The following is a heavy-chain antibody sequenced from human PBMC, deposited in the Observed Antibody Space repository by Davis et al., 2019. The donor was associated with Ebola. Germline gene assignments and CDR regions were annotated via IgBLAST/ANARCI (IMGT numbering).Heavy chain of an antibody. Sequence: GESLKISCAASGFTFSSYSMNWVRQAPGKGLEWVSSISSSSSYIYYADSVKGRFTISRDNAKNSLYLQMNSLRAEDTAVYYCARAGIVATGMDVWGQGTTVTVSS. CDR1: GFTFSSYS. J-gene: IGHJ6*02. CDR2: ISSSSSYI. D-gene: IGHD5-12*01. CDR3: ARAGIVATGMDV. V-gene: IGHV3-21*01.